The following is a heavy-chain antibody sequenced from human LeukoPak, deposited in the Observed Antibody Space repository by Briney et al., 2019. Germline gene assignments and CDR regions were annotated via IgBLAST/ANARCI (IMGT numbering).Heavy chain of an antibody. CDR1: GFALNTGGVG. CDR3: VHREVGTVGFFFDY. CDR2: ISGDDDK. V-gene: IGHV2-5*02. D-gene: IGHD3-10*01. J-gene: IGHJ4*02. Sequence: SGPTLVKPTQTLTLTGSFSGFALNTGGVGVAWIRQTPLKALEWLATISGDDDKEYSPSLKSRLTITKDTSKSQVVLTMTNMDPEDTATYFCVHREVGTVGFFFDYWGQGTLVTVSS.